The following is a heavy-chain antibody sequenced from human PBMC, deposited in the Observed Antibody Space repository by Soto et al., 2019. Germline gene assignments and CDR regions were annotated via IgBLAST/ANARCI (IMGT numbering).Heavy chain of an antibody. D-gene: IGHD2-15*01. CDR1: GYTFTGYY. J-gene: IGHJ4*02. CDR2: INPNSGGT. CDR3: ARAKFPSVVAATWALNY. V-gene: IGHV1-2*04. Sequence: GASVKVSCKASGYTFTGYYMHWVRQAPGQGLEWMGWINPNSGGTNYAQKFQGWVTMTRDTSISTAYMELSRLRSDDTAVYYCARAKFPSVVAATWALNYWGQGTLVTVSS.